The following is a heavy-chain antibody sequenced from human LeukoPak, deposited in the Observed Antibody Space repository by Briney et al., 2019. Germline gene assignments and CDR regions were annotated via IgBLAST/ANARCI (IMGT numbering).Heavy chain of an antibody. D-gene: IGHD3-22*01. CDR3: ARPYDTRGYFPDY. V-gene: IGHV3-21*01. CDR2: ISRGSDHI. CDR1: GFTLSSYA. J-gene: IGHJ4*02. Sequence: GGSLRLSCAASGFTLSSYAMNWVRQAPGKGLEWVSSISRGSDHIFYADSMQGRFTISRDNAKNSLYLQMNSLGAEDTAVYYCARPYDTRGYFPDYWGQGTLVTVSS.